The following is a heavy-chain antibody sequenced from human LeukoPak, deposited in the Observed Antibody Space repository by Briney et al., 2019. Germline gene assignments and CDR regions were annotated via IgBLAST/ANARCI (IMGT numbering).Heavy chain of an antibody. V-gene: IGHV3-7*01. CDR1: GFTFGKYW. CDR3: ARGRPHGNDY. CDR2: IKLDGSEK. D-gene: IGHD4-23*01. J-gene: IGHJ4*02. Sequence: GGSLRLSCVASGFTFGKYWMSWVRQAPGKGLEWVANIKLDGSEKNYVDSVKGRFTISRDNAKNTLYLQMNSLRVEDTAVYYCARGRPHGNDYWGQGTLVTVSS.